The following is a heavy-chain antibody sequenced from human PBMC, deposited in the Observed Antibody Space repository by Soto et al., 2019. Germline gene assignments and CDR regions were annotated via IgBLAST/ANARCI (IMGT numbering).Heavy chain of an antibody. CDR2: VYHTGRT. CDR1: GGSFKSGSYS. CDR3: ARDFAYFDS. V-gene: IGHV4-61*01. Sequence: QVQLQESGPGLVKPSETLSLTCTVSGGSFKSGSYSWSWIRQPPGKGLEWIGYVYHTGRTSYNPYLKIRVSISMDTSKNQFSLNLDSVTASDTAVYFCARDFAYFDSWGQGTLVTVSS. D-gene: IGHD3-3*01. J-gene: IGHJ4*02.